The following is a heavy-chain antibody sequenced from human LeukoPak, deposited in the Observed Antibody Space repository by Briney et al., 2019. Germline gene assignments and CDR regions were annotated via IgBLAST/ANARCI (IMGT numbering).Heavy chain of an antibody. J-gene: IGHJ6*02. CDR2: IYYSGST. V-gene: IGHV4-31*03. D-gene: IGHD2-2*01. CDR3: ARGPVPATVSQQNTGDYGMDV. Sequence: SETLSLTCTVSGGSISSGGYYWSWIRQHPGKGLEWIGYIYYSGSTYYNPSLKSRVTISVDTSKNQFSLKLSSVTAADTAVYYCARGPVPATVSQQNTGDYGMDVWGQGTTVTVSS. CDR1: GGSISSGGYY.